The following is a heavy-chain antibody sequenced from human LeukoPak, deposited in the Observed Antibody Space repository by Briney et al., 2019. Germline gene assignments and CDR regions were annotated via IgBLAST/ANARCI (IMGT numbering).Heavy chain of an antibody. CDR2: ISSNGGST. CDR1: GFTFSSYA. J-gene: IGHJ3*02. CDR3: ARGDIVVPRAFDI. D-gene: IGHD2-2*01. V-gene: IGHV3-64*01. Sequence: GGSLRLSCAASGFTFSSYAMHWVRQAPGKGLEYVSAISSNGGSTYYANSVKGRFTISRDNSKNTLYLQMGSLRAEDMAVYYCARGDIVVPRAFDIWGQGTMVTVSS.